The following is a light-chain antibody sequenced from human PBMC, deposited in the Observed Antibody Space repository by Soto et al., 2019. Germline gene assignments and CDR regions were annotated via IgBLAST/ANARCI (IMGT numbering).Light chain of an antibody. CDR1: QSVSSN. Sequence: IVMTQAPATLSVSPGERATLSCRASQSVSSNLAWYQQKPGQAPRLLIYGASTRAAGVPARFSGSGSGTEFTLSISSLQSEDCAVYFCQQYNNWPPWTFGQGTKVAIK. J-gene: IGKJ1*01. CDR3: QQYNNWPPWT. CDR2: GAS. V-gene: IGKV3-15*01.